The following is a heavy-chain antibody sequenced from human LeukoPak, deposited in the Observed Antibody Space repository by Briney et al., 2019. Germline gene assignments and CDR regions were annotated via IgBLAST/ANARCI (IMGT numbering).Heavy chain of an antibody. CDR1: GGSISSSSYY. J-gene: IGHJ4*02. CDR2: IYYSGST. CDR3: ARHGPTGIVLRFLEWLLGYFDY. V-gene: IGHV4-39*01. D-gene: IGHD3-3*01. Sequence: SETPSLTRTVSGGSISSSSYYWGWIRQPPGKGLEWIGSIYYSGSTYYNPSLKSRVTISVDTSKNQFSLKLSSVTAADTAVYYCARHGPTGIVLRFLEWLLGYFDYWGQGTLVTVSA.